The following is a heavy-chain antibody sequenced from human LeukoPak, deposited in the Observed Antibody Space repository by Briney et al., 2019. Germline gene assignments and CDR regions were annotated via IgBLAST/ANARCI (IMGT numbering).Heavy chain of an antibody. V-gene: IGHV3-23*01. J-gene: IGHJ3*02. D-gene: IGHD4-17*01. CDR3: TKRGPVTPGSADAFDI. CDR1: GFTFSSYS. CDR2: ISGSGGST. Sequence: GGSLRLSCAASGFTFSSYSMNWVRQAPGKGLEWVSAISGSGGSTYYADSVKGRFTISRDNSKNTLYLQMNSLRAEDTAVYYCTKRGPVTPGSADAFDIWGQGTMVTVSS.